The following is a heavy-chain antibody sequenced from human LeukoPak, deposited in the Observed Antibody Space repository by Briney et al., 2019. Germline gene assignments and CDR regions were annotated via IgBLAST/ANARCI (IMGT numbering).Heavy chain of an antibody. Sequence: PGRSLRLSCAASGFTFSSYGVHWVRQAPGKGLEWVAVISYDGSNKYYADSVKGRFTISRDNSKNTLYLQMNSLRAEDTAVYYCAKDGGGYDYFDYWGQGTLVTVSS. D-gene: IGHD5-12*01. CDR1: GFTFSSYG. V-gene: IGHV3-30*18. CDR3: AKDGGGYDYFDY. J-gene: IGHJ4*02. CDR2: ISYDGSNK.